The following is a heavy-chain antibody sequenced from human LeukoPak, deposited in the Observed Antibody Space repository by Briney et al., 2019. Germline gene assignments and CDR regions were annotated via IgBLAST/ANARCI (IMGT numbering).Heavy chain of an antibody. V-gene: IGHV4-34*01. Sequence: KPSETLSLTCAVYGGSFSGYYWSWIRQPPGKGLEWIGEINHSGSTNYNPSLKSRVTISVDTSKNQFSLKLSSVTAADTAVYYCARGVPGIHLWLRKGRFDYWGQGTLVTVSS. J-gene: IGHJ4*02. CDR1: GGSFSGYY. CDR2: INHSGST. CDR3: ARGVPGIHLWLRKGRFDY. D-gene: IGHD5-18*01.